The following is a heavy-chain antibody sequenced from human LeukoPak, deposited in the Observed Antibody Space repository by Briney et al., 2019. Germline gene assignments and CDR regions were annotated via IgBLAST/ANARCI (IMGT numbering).Heavy chain of an antibody. CDR1: GYTLTEIS. CDR3: ATFLEQWLVRPSYYFDY. D-gene: IGHD6-19*01. CDR2: FDTEDGET. J-gene: IGHJ4*02. Sequence: ASVKVSCKVSGYTLTEISMRWVRDAPGKGLGWMGGFDTEDGETSYAQNFQGRVTMTADTSTDTAYMELSSLRSEDTAVYYCATFLEQWLVRPSYYFDYWGQGTLVTVSS. V-gene: IGHV1-24*01.